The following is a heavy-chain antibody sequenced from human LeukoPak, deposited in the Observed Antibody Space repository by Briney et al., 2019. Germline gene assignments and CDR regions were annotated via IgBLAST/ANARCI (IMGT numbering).Heavy chain of an antibody. J-gene: IGHJ4*02. Sequence: GASVKVSCKASGGTFSSYAISWVRQAPGQGLEWMGRIIPIFGTANYAQKFQGRVTITTDESTSTAYMELSSLRSEDTAVYYCARDRYSYDYFDYWGQGTLVTVSS. CDR2: IIPIFGTA. D-gene: IGHD5-18*01. V-gene: IGHV1-69*05. CDR1: GGTFSSYA. CDR3: ARDRYSYDYFDY.